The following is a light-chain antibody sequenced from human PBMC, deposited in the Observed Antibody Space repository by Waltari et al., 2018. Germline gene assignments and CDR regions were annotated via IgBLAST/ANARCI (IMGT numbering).Light chain of an antibody. CDR3: LKRAGGPL. CDR2: GAS. J-gene: IGKJ4*01. Sequence: IVFTQSPATLSLSPGERATLSCRASQRVNKYLDWFQQKPGQAPRLLIYGASNRAAGIPARFSGSGSGTDFTLTISSLEPEDFAVYYCLKRAGGPLFGGGTKVE. CDR1: QRVNKY. V-gene: IGKV3-11*01.